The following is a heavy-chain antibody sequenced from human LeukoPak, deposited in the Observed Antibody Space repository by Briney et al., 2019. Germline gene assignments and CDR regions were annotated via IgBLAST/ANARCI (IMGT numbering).Heavy chain of an antibody. Sequence: PGGSLRLSCAASGFTFSSYAMSWVRQAPGKGLVWVSRINSDGSSTSYADSVKGRFTISRDNAKNTLYLQMNSLRAEDTALYYCATYSGAHHKTFDDWGQGTLVTVSS. V-gene: IGHV3-74*01. J-gene: IGHJ4*02. CDR2: INSDGSST. CDR1: GFTFSSYA. D-gene: IGHD1-26*01. CDR3: ATYSGAHHKTFDD.